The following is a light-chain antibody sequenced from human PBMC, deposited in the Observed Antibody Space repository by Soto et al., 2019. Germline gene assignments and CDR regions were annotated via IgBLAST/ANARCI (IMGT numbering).Light chain of an antibody. J-gene: IGLJ1*01. Sequence: QSVLTQPASVSGSPGQSITISCTGTRSDVGAYKYVSWYQQHPGKVPKLIIYGVSNRPSGVSNRFSGSKSGNTAFLTISGLQPEDEADYYCSSFTGTTTLDVFGTGTKVTVL. CDR3: SSFTGTTTLDV. CDR1: RSDVGAYKY. V-gene: IGLV2-14*03. CDR2: GVS.